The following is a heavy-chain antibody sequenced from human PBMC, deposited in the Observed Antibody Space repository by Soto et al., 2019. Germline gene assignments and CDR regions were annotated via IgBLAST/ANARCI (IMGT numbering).Heavy chain of an antibody. Sequence: GGSLRLSCAASGFTFSNAWMSWVRQAPGKGLEWVGRIKSKTDGGTTDYAAPVKGRFTISRDDSKNTLYLQMNSLKTEDTAVYYCTTDPSPHGRRWYSSSPYHFDYWGQGTLVTVSS. D-gene: IGHD6-6*01. CDR1: GFTFSNAW. V-gene: IGHV3-15*01. CDR3: TTDPSPHGRRWYSSSPYHFDY. J-gene: IGHJ4*02. CDR2: IKSKTDGGTT.